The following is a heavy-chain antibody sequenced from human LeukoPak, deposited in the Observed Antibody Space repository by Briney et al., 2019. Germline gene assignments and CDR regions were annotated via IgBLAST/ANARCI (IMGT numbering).Heavy chain of an antibody. CDR3: ASTKASDWHLTASPLDF. V-gene: IGHV1-46*01. D-gene: IGHD1-7*01. J-gene: IGHJ4*02. CDR1: GYSFTGSY. CDR2: INPSGSST. Sequence: ASVKVSCKASGYSFTGSYIHWVQQAPGQGPEWMGVINPSGSSTIYAQKFKGRVTMTKDTSTGTVCMDLSSLRSEDTAVYYCASTKASDWHLTASPLDFWGQGTLVSVSS.